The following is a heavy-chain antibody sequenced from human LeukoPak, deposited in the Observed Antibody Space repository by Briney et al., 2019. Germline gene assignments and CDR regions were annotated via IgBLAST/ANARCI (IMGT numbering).Heavy chain of an antibody. V-gene: IGHV3-23*01. Sequence: PGGSLRLSCAASGFTLRSYDMSWVGQAPGKGLEWVAATSGSGANTYYADSVKGRFTISRDNSQNTLYLQMDSLRAQDTAVYYCAKEYSGYDFEYWGQGTLVTLSS. J-gene: IGHJ4*02. CDR3: AKEYSGYDFEY. D-gene: IGHD5-12*01. CDR2: TSGSGANT. CDR1: GFTLRSYD.